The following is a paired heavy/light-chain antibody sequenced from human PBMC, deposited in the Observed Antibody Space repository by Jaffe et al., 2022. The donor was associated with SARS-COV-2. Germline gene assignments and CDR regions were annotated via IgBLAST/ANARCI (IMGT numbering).Heavy chain of an antibody. Sequence: QITLKESGPTLVKPTQTLTLTCTFSGFSLSTSGMGVGWIRQSPGKALEWLALIYWNDDKRYRPSLNSRLTITKDTSKNQVVLIMTNMDPVDTGTYYCAHRRPIPEAGTGYFDYWGQGTLVTVSS. CDR1: GFSLSTSGMG. J-gene: IGHJ4*02. V-gene: IGHV2-5*01. CDR2: IYWNDDK. D-gene: IGHD6-19*01. CDR3: AHRRPIPEAGTGYFDY.
Light chain of an antibody. J-gene: IGLJ2*01. CDR3: QSVDSSATFVL. CDR2: QDR. Sequence: SYELTQPPSVSVSPGQTARITCSGETLPNQYAYWYQQKPGQAPVVVILQDRERPSGIPERFSGSKSGSGVTLTISGVQAEDEADYYCQSVDSSATFVLFGGGTKLTVL. CDR1: TLPNQY. V-gene: IGLV3-25*03.